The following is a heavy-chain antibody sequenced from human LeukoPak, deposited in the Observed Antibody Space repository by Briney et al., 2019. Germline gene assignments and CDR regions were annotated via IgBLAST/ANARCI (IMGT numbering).Heavy chain of an antibody. Sequence: GGSLRLSCAASGFTFSSYAMSWVRQAPGKGLEWVSAISGSGGSTYYADSVKGRFTISRGNSKNTLYLQMNSLRAEDTAVYYCAKDIVPGTTLGWFDPWGQGTLVTVSS. CDR2: ISGSGGST. J-gene: IGHJ5*02. V-gene: IGHV3-23*01. CDR1: GFTFSSYA. D-gene: IGHD1-1*01. CDR3: AKDIVPGTTLGWFDP.